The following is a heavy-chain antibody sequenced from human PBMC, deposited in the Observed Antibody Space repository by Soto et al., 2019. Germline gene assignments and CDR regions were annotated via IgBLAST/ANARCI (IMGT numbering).Heavy chain of an antibody. CDR1: GGTFSSYA. D-gene: IGHD5-18*01. Sequence: QVQLVQSGAEVKKPGSSVKVSCKASGGTFSSYAISWVRQAPGQGLEWMGGIIPIFGTANYAQKFQGRVTXPXXXSXXTAYMELSSLRSEDTAVYYCATQGLPNYSYYGMDVWGQGTTVTVSS. CDR2: IIPIFGTA. V-gene: IGHV1-69*05. J-gene: IGHJ6*02. CDR3: ATQGLPNYSYYGMDV.